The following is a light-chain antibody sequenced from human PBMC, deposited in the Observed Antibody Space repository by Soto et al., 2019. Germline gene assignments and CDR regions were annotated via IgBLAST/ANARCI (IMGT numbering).Light chain of an antibody. J-gene: IGKJ1*01. V-gene: IGKV3-20*01. CDR3: QQYGGSTWA. CDR1: LSVSNSY. CDR2: GVS. Sequence: EMVLTQSPGTLPLSPGERATLSCRASLSVSNSYLAWYQQKAGQAPRLLIYGVSFRATGIPDRFSGSVSGTDFTLTISRVEPEDFAVYYCQQYGGSTWAFGQGTKVEIK.